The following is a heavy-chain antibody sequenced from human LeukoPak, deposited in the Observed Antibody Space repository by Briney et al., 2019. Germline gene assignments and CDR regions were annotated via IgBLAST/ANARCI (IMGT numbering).Heavy chain of an antibody. D-gene: IGHD6-13*01. CDR3: AREQLAAAGYYYYGMDV. J-gene: IGHJ6*02. V-gene: IGHV1-18*01. CDR1: GYTFTSYG. Sequence: ASVKVSCKASGYTFTSYGISRVRQAPGQGLEWMGWISAYNGNTNYAQKLQGRVTMTTDTSTSTAYMELRSLRSDDTAVYYCAREQLAAAGYYYYGMDVWGQGTTVTVSS. CDR2: ISAYNGNT.